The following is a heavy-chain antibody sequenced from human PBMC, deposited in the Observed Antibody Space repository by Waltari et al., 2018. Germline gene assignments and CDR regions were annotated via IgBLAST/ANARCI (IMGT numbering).Heavy chain of an antibody. D-gene: IGHD4-17*01. V-gene: IGHV3-11*01. CDR2: ISDSGRTT. Sequence: QVQLVESGGGLVKPGGSLKLSCVTSGFTFSDYYLTWVRQAPGKGLECVSYISDSGRTTYYADSVKGRFTISRDNANSLLFLQMNNVRAEDTAFYFCARVKTVGSPDYVGGIDYWGQGTLVTVSS. CDR1: GFTFSDYY. CDR3: ARVKTVGSPDYVGGIDY. J-gene: IGHJ4*02.